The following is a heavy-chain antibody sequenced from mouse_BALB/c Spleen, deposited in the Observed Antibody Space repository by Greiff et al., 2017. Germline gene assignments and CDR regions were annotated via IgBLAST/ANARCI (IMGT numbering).Heavy chain of an antibody. CDR2: ISSGGSYT. CDR1: GFTFSSYA. CDR3: ARDNYGSSPYAMDY. D-gene: IGHD1-1*01. V-gene: IGHV5-9-4*01. J-gene: IGHJ4*01. Sequence: EVQVVESGGGLVKPGGSLKLSCAASGFTFSSYAMSWVRQSPEKRLEWVAEISSGGSYTYYPDTVTGRFTISRDNAKNTLYLEMSSLRSEDTAMYYCARDNYGSSPYAMDYWGQGTSVTVSS.